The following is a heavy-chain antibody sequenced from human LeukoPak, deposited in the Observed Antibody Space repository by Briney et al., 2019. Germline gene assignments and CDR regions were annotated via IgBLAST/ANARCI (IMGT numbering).Heavy chain of an antibody. CDR1: GFTFSSYS. Sequence: GGSLRLSCAASGFTFSSYSMNWVRQAPGKGLEWVSGISWNNDNRGYADSVKGRFTIFRDNAKNSLYLQMNSLRAEDTALYYCAKDMVGSGGSGSGFDSWGQGTLVTVSS. D-gene: IGHD3-3*01. V-gene: IGHV3-9*01. J-gene: IGHJ4*02. CDR2: ISWNNDNR. CDR3: AKDMVGSGGSGSGFDS.